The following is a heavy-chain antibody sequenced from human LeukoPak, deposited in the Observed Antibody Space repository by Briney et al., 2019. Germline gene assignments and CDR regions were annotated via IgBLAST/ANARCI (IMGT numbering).Heavy chain of an antibody. CDR2: INTYNGNT. CDR1: GGTFSSYA. Sequence: ASVKVSCKASGGTFSSYAIIWVRQAPGQGLEWMGWINTYNGNTNYAQKLRGRVTMTTDTSTSTAYMELRSLRSDDTAVYYCAKDPHEFSSGWSHFDYWGQGTLVTVSS. CDR3: AKDPHEFSSGWSHFDY. J-gene: IGHJ4*02. D-gene: IGHD6-19*01. V-gene: IGHV1-18*01.